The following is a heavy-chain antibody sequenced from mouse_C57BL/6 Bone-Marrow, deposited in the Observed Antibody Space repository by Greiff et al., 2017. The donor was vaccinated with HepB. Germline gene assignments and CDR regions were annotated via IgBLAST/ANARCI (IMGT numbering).Heavy chain of an antibody. V-gene: IGHV5-12*01. CDR2: ISNGGGST. J-gene: IGHJ4*01. CDR3: ARPLYDYDEGYAMDY. D-gene: IGHD2-4*01. CDR1: GFTFSDYY. Sequence: EVQRVESGGGLVQPGGSLKLSCAASGFTFSDYYMYWVRQTPEKRLEWVAYISNGGGSTYYPDNVKGRYTISRDNAKNTLYLQMSRLKSEDTAMYYCARPLYDYDEGYAMDYWGQGTSVTVSS.